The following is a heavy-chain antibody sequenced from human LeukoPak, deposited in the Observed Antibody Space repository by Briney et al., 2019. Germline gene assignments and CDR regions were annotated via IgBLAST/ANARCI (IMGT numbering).Heavy chain of an antibody. D-gene: IGHD2-15*01. CDR2: ISGSGGST. CDR1: GFTFSSYG. CDR3: ASVVATPPWFDY. V-gene: IGHV3-23*01. Sequence: GGSLRLSCAASGFTFSSYGMSWVRQAPGKGLEWVSAISGSGGSTYYADSVKGRFTNSRDNSKNTLYLQMNSLRAEDTAVYYCASVVATPPWFDYWGQGTLVTVSS. J-gene: IGHJ4*02.